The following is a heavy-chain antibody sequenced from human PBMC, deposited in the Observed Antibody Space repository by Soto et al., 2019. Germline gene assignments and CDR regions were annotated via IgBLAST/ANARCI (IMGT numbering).Heavy chain of an antibody. CDR3: AKVRDYDTSGGMDV. J-gene: IGHJ6*02. D-gene: IGHD3-22*01. Sequence: EVQLVESGGGLVQPGRSLRLSCAASGFTLDDYALHWVRQAPGKGLEWVSGISWNSGSIGYADSVKGRFTISRDNAKNSLYLQMNSLRAEDTALYYCAKVRDYDTSGGMDVWGQGTTVTVSS. V-gene: IGHV3-9*01. CDR2: ISWNSGSI. CDR1: GFTLDDYA.